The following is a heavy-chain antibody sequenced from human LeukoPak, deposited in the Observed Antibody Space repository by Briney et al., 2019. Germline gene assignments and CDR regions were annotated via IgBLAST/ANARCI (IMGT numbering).Heavy chain of an antibody. CDR3: ARAISGSYKGDDY. V-gene: IGHV1-69*04. CDR1: GGTFSSYA. Sequence: SVKVSCKASGGTFSSYAISWVRQAPGQGLEWMGRIIPILGIANYAQKFQGRVTITADKSTSTAYMELSSLRSENTAVYYFARAISGSYKGDDYWGQGTLVTVSS. CDR2: IIPILGIA. D-gene: IGHD1-26*01. J-gene: IGHJ4*02.